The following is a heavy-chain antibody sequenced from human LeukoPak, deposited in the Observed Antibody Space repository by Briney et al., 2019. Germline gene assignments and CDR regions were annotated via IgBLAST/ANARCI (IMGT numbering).Heavy chain of an antibody. CDR1: RFTFSSYG. V-gene: IGHV3-30*02. CDR3: AKDLLVGHYYDRSRYSPAFHF. D-gene: IGHD3-22*01. Sequence: GGSLRLSCAASRFTFSSYGMHWVRQAPGKGLEWVTFIRYDGTKKYYADSVRGRFTVSRDNSNNTLYLQMNSLRPNDTAVYYCAKDLLVGHYYDRSRYSPAFHFWGQGTLVTVSS. J-gene: IGHJ4*02. CDR2: IRYDGTKK.